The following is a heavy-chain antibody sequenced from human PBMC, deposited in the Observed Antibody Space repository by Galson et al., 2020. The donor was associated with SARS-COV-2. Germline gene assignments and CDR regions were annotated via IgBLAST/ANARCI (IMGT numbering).Heavy chain of an antibody. V-gene: IGHV4-39*02. CDR2: IYYTGSA. CDR1: DGSISSNRHY. Sequence: SETLSLTCHVSDGSISSNRHYWAWVRQPPGKGLEWIGSIYYTGSAYINPSLQSRVTMSIDTSKNQFSLRLSSVTATDAAVYFCGRGGPKVYSGDWFDPWGQGTLVTVSS. J-gene: IGHJ5*02. D-gene: IGHD2-21*01. CDR3: GRGGPKVYSGDWFDP.